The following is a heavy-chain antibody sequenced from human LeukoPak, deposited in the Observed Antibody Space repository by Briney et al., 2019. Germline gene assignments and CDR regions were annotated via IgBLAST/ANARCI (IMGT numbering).Heavy chain of an antibody. V-gene: IGHV4-38-2*02. J-gene: IGHJ6*03. CDR3: ARDWSGYYYYMDV. CDR1: GYSISSGYY. D-gene: IGHD3-3*01. CDR2: IYHSGST. Sequence: SETLSLTCTVSGYSISSGYYWGWIRQPPGKGLEWIGSIYHSGSTYYNPSLKSRVTISVDTSKNQLSLKLSSVTAADTAVYYCARDWSGYYYYMDVWGKGTTVTVSS.